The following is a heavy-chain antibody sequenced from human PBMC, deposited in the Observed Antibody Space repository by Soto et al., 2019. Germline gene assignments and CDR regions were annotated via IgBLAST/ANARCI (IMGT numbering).Heavy chain of an antibody. D-gene: IGHD3-10*01. CDR3: ARNMDYYYGKGSGNGHGV. CDR2: INPKVGDT. V-gene: IGHV1-2*02. J-gene: IGHJ6*02. Sequence: QVRLVQSGAEVKEPGDSVRVSCEASGYTFTAYHIHWVRQAPGQGLEWMGWINPKVGDTGYAQDFQGRVSMTSDMSISTIYMDLSRLNSDDTAIYYCARNMDYYYGKGSGNGHGVWGQGTMVTVFS. CDR1: GYTFTAYH.